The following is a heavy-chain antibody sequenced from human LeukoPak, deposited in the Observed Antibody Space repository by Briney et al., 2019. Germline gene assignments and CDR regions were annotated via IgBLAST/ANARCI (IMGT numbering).Heavy chain of an antibody. Sequence: GESLKISCKGSGYSFTSYWIGWVRQMPGKGLEWMGIIYPGDSDTRYSPSFQGQVTISADKSISTAYLQWSSLKASDTAMYYCARPFGKDWNYGRFDAFDIWGQGTMVTVSS. CDR2: IYPGDSDT. V-gene: IGHV5-51*01. J-gene: IGHJ3*02. CDR3: ARPFGKDWNYGRFDAFDI. D-gene: IGHD1-7*01. CDR1: GYSFTSYW.